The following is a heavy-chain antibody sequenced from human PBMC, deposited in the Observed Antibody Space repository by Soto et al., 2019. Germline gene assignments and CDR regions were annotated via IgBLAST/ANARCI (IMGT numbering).Heavy chain of an antibody. CDR3: ARSMHYSDGSNYSPFDY. D-gene: IGHD3-22*01. CDR1: GGSISSYY. CDR2: IYYSGST. V-gene: IGHV4-59*12. J-gene: IGHJ4*02. Sequence: SETLSLTCTVSGGSISSYYWSWIRQPPGKGLEWIGYIYYSGSTNYNPSLKSRVTISVDTSKNQFSLRLSSVTAADTAVYYCARSMHYSDGSNYSPFDYWGQGTLVTVSS.